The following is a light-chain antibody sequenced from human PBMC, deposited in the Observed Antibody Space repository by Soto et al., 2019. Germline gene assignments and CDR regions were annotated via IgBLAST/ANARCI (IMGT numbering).Light chain of an antibody. Sequence: QSVLTQPASVSGSPGQSITISCTGTSSDVGGYNYVSWYQQHPGKAPKLMIYDVSNRPSGVSNHFSGSKSGNTASLTISGIQAEDEADYYCSSYTSSRTVVFGGGTKLTVL. CDR3: SSYTSSRTVV. J-gene: IGLJ2*01. V-gene: IGLV2-14*01. CDR1: SSDVGGYNY. CDR2: DVS.